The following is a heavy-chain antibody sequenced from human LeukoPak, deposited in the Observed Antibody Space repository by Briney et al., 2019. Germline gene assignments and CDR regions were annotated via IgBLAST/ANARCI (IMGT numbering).Heavy chain of an antibody. CDR2: ISSSSSYI. V-gene: IGHV3-21*04. Sequence: PGGSLRLSCAASGFTFSSYSMNWVRQAPGKGLEWVSSISSSSSYIYYADSVKGRFTISRDNAKNSLYLQMNSLRAEDTALYYCARDSHDQPVVRFDYWGQGTLVTVSS. D-gene: IGHD2-2*01. CDR3: ARDSHDQPVVRFDY. J-gene: IGHJ4*02. CDR1: GFTFSSYS.